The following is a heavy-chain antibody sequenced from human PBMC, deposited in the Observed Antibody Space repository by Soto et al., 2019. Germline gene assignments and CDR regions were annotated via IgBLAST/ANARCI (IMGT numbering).Heavy chain of an antibody. Sequence: ASETLSLTCTVSGGSVSSGSYYWSWIRQPPGKGLEWIGSIYHTGNAYYNPSLKSRVTISVDTSKNQFSLKLTSVTAADAALYYCARDFFDSSDYTTNWFDPWGQGTLVTVSS. CDR3: ARDFFDSSDYTTNWFDP. J-gene: IGHJ5*02. CDR2: IYHTGNA. D-gene: IGHD3-22*01. CDR1: GGSVSSGSYY. V-gene: IGHV4-39*01.